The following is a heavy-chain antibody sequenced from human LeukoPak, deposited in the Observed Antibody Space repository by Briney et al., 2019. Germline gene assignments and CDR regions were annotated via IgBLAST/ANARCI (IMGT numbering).Heavy chain of an antibody. Sequence: SETLSLTCTVSGGSISSGGYYWSWIRQHPGKGLEWIGYIYYSGSTNYNPSLKSRVTISVDTSKNQFSLKLSSVTAADTAVYYCASSYSSSSLFDYWGQGTLVTVSS. CDR1: GGSISSGGYY. CDR3: ASSYSSSSLFDY. V-gene: IGHV4-61*08. CDR2: IYYSGST. J-gene: IGHJ4*02. D-gene: IGHD6-13*01.